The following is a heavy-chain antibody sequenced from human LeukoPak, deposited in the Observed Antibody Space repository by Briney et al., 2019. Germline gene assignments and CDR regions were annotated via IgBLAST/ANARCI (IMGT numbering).Heavy chain of an antibody. CDR3: ARDPHYYDSSGSLGF. D-gene: IGHD3-22*01. Sequence: ASVKVSCKASGYTFTSYGISWVRQAPGQGLEWMGWTSAYNGNTNYAQKLQGRVTMTTDTSTSTAYMELRSLRSDDTAVYYCARDPHYYDSSGSLGFWGQGTLVTVSS. CDR1: GYTFTSYG. CDR2: TSAYNGNT. J-gene: IGHJ4*02. V-gene: IGHV1-18*01.